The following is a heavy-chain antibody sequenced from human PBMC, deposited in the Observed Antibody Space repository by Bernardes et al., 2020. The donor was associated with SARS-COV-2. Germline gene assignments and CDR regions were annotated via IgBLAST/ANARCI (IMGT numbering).Heavy chain of an antibody. J-gene: IGHJ4*02. D-gene: IGHD1-26*01. CDR1: GFTFRTYT. Sequence: GGSLRLSCEASGFTFRTYTMNWVRQAPGKGLEWVSTIPERGDSTYYADFATGRYTISRDNSQDRLYLQMNSLRAEDTAVYFCAKRRVEWELLHYFDSWGQGALVTVSS. V-gene: IGHV3-23*01. CDR3: AKRRVEWELLHYFDS. CDR2: IPERGDST.